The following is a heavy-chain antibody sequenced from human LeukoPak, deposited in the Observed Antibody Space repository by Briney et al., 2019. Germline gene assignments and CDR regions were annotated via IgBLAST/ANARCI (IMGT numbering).Heavy chain of an antibody. Sequence: GASVKVSCKASGYTFTSYGISWVRQAPGQGLEWMGWISAYNGNTNYAQKLQGRVNMTTDTFTSTAYMELRSMRSDDTAVYYCARVLPSPPARPPDYDILTGYYEENYYMDVWGKGTTVTISS. CDR2: ISAYNGNT. D-gene: IGHD3-9*01. CDR3: ARVLPSPPARPPDYDILTGYYEENYYMDV. V-gene: IGHV1-18*01. CDR1: GYTFTSYG. J-gene: IGHJ6*03.